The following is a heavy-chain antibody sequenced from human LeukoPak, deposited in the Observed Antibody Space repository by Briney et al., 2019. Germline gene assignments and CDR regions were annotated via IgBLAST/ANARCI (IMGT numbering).Heavy chain of an antibody. D-gene: IGHD6-13*01. Sequence: GGSLRLSCAASGFTFSSYGMHWVRQAPGKGLEWVAVIWYDGSNKYYADSVKGRFTISRDNSKNTLYLQMNSLRAEDTAVYYCARDRQQLVQRGFDYWGQGTLVTVSS. J-gene: IGHJ4*02. CDR1: GFTFSSYG. CDR2: IWYDGSNK. CDR3: ARDRQQLVQRGFDY. V-gene: IGHV3-33*01.